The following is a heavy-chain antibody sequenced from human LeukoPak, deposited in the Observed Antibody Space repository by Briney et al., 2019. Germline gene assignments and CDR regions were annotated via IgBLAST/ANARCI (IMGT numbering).Heavy chain of an antibody. V-gene: IGHV3-74*01. CDR3: AREDYYDSSGYSIRFHC. J-gene: IGHJ4*02. Sequence: GGSLRLSCEASEFTFSSYWMHWVRQAPGKGLVWVSRINSDGRTTIYADSVKGRFTIYRDNAKNTLYLQMNSLRPEDTAVYYCAREDYYDSSGYSIRFHCGGQGTLVAVSS. D-gene: IGHD3-22*01. CDR2: INSDGRTT. CDR1: EFTFSSYW.